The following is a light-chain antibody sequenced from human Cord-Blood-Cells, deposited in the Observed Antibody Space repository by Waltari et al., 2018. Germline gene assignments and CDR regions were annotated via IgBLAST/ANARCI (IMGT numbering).Light chain of an antibody. CDR1: QSISSW. J-gene: IGKJ2*01. CDR3: QQYNSYSYT. CDR2: DAS. V-gene: IGKV1-5*01. Sequence: DIQMTQSPSTLSASVGDIVTITCRASQSISSWLAWYQQKPGKAPKLLIYDASSLESGVPSRFSCSGSGTEFTLTISSLQPDDFATYYCQQYNSYSYTFGQGTKLEIK.